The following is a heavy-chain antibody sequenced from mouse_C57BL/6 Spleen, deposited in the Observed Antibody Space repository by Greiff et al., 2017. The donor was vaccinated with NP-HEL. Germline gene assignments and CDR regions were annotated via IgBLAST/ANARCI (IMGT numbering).Heavy chain of an antibody. CDR3: ARRTVVERDYYAMDY. Sequence: VQLQQSGAELVKPGASVKISCKASGYAFSSYWMNWVKQRPGKGLEWIGQIYPGDGDTNYNGKFKGKATLTADKSSSTAYMQLSSLTSEDSAVYFWARRTVVERDYYAMDYWGQGTAVTVSS. CDR2: IYPGDGDT. CDR1: GYAFSSYW. J-gene: IGHJ4*01. D-gene: IGHD1-1*01. V-gene: IGHV1-80*01.